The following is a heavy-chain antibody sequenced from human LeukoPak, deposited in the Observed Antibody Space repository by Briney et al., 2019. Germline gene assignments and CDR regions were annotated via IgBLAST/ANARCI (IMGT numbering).Heavy chain of an antibody. J-gene: IGHJ4*02. D-gene: IGHD3-22*01. V-gene: IGHV4-59*01. CDR3: AREQYYDSSGYYY. CDR2: IYYSGST. Sequence: RPSETLSLTCTVSGGSISSYYWSWIRQPPGKGLEWIGYIYYSGSTNYNPSLKSRVTISVDTSKKQFSLKLSSVTVADTAVYNYAREQYYDSSGYYYWGQGTMVTVSS. CDR1: GGSISSYY.